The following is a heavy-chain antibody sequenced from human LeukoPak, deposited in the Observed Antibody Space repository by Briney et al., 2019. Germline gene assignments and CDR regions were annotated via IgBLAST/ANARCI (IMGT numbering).Heavy chain of an antibody. CDR1: GFTFSSYS. D-gene: IGHD1-7*01. J-gene: IGHJ4*02. V-gene: IGHV3-21*01. Sequence: GGSLRLSCAASGFTFSSYSMNWVRQAPGKGLEWVSSISSSSSYIYYADSVKGRFTISRDNAKNSLYLQMNSLRAEDTAVYYCARDSNWNYEFPPSGDYWGQGTLVTVSS. CDR2: ISSSSSYI. CDR3: ARDSNWNYEFPPSGDY.